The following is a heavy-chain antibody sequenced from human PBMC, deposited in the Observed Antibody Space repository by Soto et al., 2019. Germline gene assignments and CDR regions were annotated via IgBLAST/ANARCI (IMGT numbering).Heavy chain of an antibody. CDR2: IIPIFGTA. D-gene: IGHD3-10*01. V-gene: IGHV1-69*13. CDR3: ASPGEKLFPIAEEYYYYGMDV. Sequence: GASVKVSCKASGGTFSSYAISWVRQAPGQGLEWMGGIIPIFGTANYAQKFQGRVTITADESTSTAYMELSSLRSEDTAVYYCASPGEKLFPIAEEYYYYGMDVWGQGTTVTVSS. CDR1: GGTFSSYA. J-gene: IGHJ6*02.